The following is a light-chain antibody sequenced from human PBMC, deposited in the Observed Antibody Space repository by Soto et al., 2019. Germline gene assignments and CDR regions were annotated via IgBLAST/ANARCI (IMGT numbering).Light chain of an antibody. Sequence: QSALTQPASVSGSPGQSITISCTGTSSDVGGYNYVSWYQQHPGKAPKLMIYEVSNRPSGVSNRFSGSKSGNTASLTISGLQAEDEADYYCCSYADTDTLIFGGGTQLTVL. V-gene: IGLV2-14*01. CDR3: CSYADTDTLI. CDR1: SSDVGGYNY. J-gene: IGLJ2*01. CDR2: EVS.